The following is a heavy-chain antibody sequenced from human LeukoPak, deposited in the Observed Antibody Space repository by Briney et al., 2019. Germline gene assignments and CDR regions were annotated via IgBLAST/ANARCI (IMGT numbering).Heavy chain of an antibody. D-gene: IGHD3-9*01. CDR3: AGAYDILTGYDFDY. Sequence: GGSLRLSCAASGFTFSDYYMSWIRQAPGKGLEWVSYISSGSTIYYADSVKGRFTISRDNAKNSLYLQMNSLRAEDTAVYYCAGAYDILTGYDFDYWGQGTLVTVSS. J-gene: IGHJ4*02. CDR1: GFTFSDYY. V-gene: IGHV3-11*01. CDR2: ISSGSTI.